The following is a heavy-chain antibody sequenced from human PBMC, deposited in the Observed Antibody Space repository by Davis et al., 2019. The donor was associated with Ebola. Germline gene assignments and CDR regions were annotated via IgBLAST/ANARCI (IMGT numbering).Heavy chain of an antibody. CDR2: IVGSGKT. Sequence: GESLKISCVASGFTFSNFAFVWVRQTPGRGLEWVSTIVGSGKTYYADSVKGRFTISRDNSKNTLYLQMNSLRAEDTAVYYCARDRPSYYGSGKVDAFDIWGQGTMVTVSS. CDR3: ARDRPSYYGSGKVDAFDI. D-gene: IGHD3-10*01. J-gene: IGHJ3*02. CDR1: GFTFSNFA. V-gene: IGHV3-23*01.